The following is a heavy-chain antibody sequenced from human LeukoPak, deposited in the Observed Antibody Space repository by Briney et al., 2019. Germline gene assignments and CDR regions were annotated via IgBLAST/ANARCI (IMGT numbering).Heavy chain of an antibody. CDR1: EFTFSSYG. V-gene: IGHV3-30*02. CDR2: IRYDGSNK. Sequence: GGSLRLSCAASEFTFSSYGMHWVRQASGKGLEWVAFIRYDGSNKYYADSVKGRFTISRDNSKNTLYLQMNSLRAEDTAVYYCAKDFGAAAGILDYWGQGTLVTVSS. D-gene: IGHD6-13*01. CDR3: AKDFGAAAGILDY. J-gene: IGHJ4*02.